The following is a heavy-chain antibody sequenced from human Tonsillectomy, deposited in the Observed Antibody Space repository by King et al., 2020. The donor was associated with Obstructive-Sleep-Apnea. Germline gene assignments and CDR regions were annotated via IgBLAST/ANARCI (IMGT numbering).Heavy chain of an antibody. CDR3: AKDQEIGYRSTSFDY. J-gene: IGHJ4*02. CDR1: GFTFSTYA. V-gene: IGHV3-23*04. Sequence: VQLVESGGGLVQPGESLRLSCAVSGFTFSTYAMSWVRQAAGKRPEWVSAISVGGAGTYYADSVKDRFTISKDTSMKTLSLQMKSLRAEDTAVYYCAKDQEIGYRSTSFDYWGQGTLVTVSS. CDR2: ISVGGAGT. D-gene: IGHD6-13*01.